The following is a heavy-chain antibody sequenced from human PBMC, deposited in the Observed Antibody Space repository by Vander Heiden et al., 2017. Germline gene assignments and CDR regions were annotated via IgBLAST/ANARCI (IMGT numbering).Heavy chain of an antibody. CDR3: ARTAFGDNQIFDY. D-gene: IGHD3-16*01. Sequence: EVQLVESGGGLLPPGGSLRLPCAASGFPFSSSSMNWVRQTPGKCLEWISYISSSSATILYSDSVKGRFTISRDNDENSLSLQMNNLRDEDTAVYYCARTAFGDNQIFDYWGQGTLVTVSS. V-gene: IGHV3-48*02. CDR1: GFPFSSSS. J-gene: IGHJ4*02. CDR2: ISSSSATI.